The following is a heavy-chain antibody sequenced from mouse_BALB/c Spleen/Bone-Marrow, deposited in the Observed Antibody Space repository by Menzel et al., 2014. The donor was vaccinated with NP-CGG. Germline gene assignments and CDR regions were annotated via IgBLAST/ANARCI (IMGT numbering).Heavy chain of an antibody. D-gene: IGHD2-4*01. CDR3: ARDDSWGFAY. CDR1: GFNIKDTY. V-gene: IGHV14-3*02. CDR2: IDPANGNT. J-gene: IGHJ3*01. Sequence: VQLQQSGAELVKPGASVKLSCTASGFNIKDTYMHRVKQRPEQGLEWIGRIDPANGNTKYDPKFQGKATITADTSSNTAYLQLSSLTSEDTAVYYCARDDSWGFAYWGQGTLVTVSA.